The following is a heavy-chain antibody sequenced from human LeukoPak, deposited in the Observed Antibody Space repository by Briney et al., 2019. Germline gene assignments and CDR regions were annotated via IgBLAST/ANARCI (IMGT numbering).Heavy chain of an antibody. CDR2: ISYNSNYI. V-gene: IGHV3-21*01. CDR3: ARADYYETSGPFGY. D-gene: IGHD3-22*01. J-gene: IGHJ4*02. CDR1: GFTFSSHG. Sequence: GGSLRLSCAGSGFTFSSHGMNWVRQAPRKGLEWVSFISYNSNYIFYADSVKGRFTISRDNAKNSLYLQMNSLRAEDTAVYYCARADYYETSGPFGYWGQGTLVIVSS.